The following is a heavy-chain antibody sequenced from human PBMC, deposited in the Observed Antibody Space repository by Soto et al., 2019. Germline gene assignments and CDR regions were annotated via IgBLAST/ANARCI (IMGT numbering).Heavy chain of an antibody. J-gene: IGHJ4*02. V-gene: IGHV3-23*01. CDR3: AKDRRAMDH. D-gene: IGHD2-2*03. Sequence: EVQLLESGGGLVQLGGSLRLSCAASGFTFSSFGMSWVRQAPGKGLEWVSAISGSGGLYYADSVRGRFTISRDNSKNTLYLQMNSLRAEDTAVYYCAKDRRAMDHWGQGTLVTVSS. CDR1: GFTFSSFG. CDR2: ISGSGGL.